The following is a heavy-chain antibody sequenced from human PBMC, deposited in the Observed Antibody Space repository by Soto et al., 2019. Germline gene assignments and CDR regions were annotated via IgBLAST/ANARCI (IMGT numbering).Heavy chain of an antibody. CDR1: GYTFTSYG. Sequence: GASVKVSCKASGYTFTSYGISWVRQAPGQGLEWMGWINVYNGNTNYAEKIQGRVTMTTDTSTSTAYMELKSLKSDDTAVYFCARGPDPTYSDYWGQGTLVTVSS. V-gene: IGHV1-18*01. J-gene: IGHJ4*02. CDR3: ARGPDPTYSDY. CDR2: INVYNGNT.